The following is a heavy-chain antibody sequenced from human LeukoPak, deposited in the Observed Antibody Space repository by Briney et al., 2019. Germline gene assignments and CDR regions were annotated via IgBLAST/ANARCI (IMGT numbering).Heavy chain of an antibody. CDR2: IIPIFGTA. CDR1: GGTFSSYA. V-gene: IGHV1-69*06. Sequence: SVKVSCKASGGTFSSYAISWVRQAPGQGLEWMGGIIPIFGTANYAQKFQGRVTITADKSTSTAYMELSSLRSEDTAVYYCARVGSGSYTYYYWGQGTLVTVSS. D-gene: IGHD1-26*01. CDR3: ARVGSGSYTYYY. J-gene: IGHJ4*02.